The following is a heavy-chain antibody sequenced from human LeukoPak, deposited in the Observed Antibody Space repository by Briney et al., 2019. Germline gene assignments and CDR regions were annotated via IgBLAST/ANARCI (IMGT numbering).Heavy chain of an antibody. J-gene: IGHJ4*02. CDR2: TYSSGGT. CDR1: GGSISTYY. D-gene: IGHD3-22*01. Sequence: SETLSLTCTVSGGSISTYYCTWIRQPPGKGLEWIGHTYSSGGTNYNLSLKSRVTISIDTSKNQFSLKLSSVTAADTAVYYCVLHDSSTVNDWGQGTLVTVSS. CDR3: VLHDSSTVND. V-gene: IGHV4-59*01.